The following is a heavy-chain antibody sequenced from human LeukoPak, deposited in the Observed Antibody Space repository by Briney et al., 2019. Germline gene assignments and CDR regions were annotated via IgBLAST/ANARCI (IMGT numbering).Heavy chain of an antibody. CDR2: INWNGGST. J-gene: IGHJ4*02. Sequence: GGSLRLSCAASGFTFDDYGMSWVRQAPGKGLEWVSGINWNGGSTGYADSVKGRFTISRDNSKNTLYLQMNSLRAEDTAVYYCARVHWYGGRVDYWGQGTLVTVSS. CDR1: GFTFDDYG. V-gene: IGHV3-20*04. D-gene: IGHD2-8*02. CDR3: ARVHWYGGRVDY.